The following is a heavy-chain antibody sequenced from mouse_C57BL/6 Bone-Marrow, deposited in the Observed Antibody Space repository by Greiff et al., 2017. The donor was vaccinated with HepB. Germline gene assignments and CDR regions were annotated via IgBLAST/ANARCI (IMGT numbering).Heavy chain of an antibody. D-gene: IGHD1-1*01. J-gene: IGHJ4*01. CDR2: IYPGDGDT. V-gene: IGHV1-82*01. Sequence: QVQLKESGPELVKPGASVKISCKASGYAFSSSWMNWVKQRPGKGLEWIGRIYPGDGDTNYNGKFKGKATLTADKSSSTAYMQLSSLTSEDSAVYVCARSATVVARYYAMDYWGQGTSVTVSS. CDR3: ARSATVVARYYAMDY. CDR1: GYAFSSSW.